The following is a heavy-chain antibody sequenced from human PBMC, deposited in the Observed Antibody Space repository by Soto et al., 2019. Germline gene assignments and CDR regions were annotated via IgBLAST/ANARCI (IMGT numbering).Heavy chain of an antibody. D-gene: IGHD3-16*01. CDR3: ARGEDAFDI. J-gene: IGHJ3*02. CDR2: IWYDGSNK. Sequence: VQLVESGGGVVQPGRSLRLSCAASGFTFSSYGMHWVRQAPGKGLEWVAVIWYDGSNKYYADSVKGRFTISRDNSKNTLYLQMNSLRAEDTAVYYCARGEDAFDIWGQGTMVTVSS. CDR1: GFTFSSYG. V-gene: IGHV3-33*01.